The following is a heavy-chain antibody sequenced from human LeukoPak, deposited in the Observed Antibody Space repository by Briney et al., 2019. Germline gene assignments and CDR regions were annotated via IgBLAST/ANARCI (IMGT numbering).Heavy chain of an antibody. CDR1: GGSISSGSYY. J-gene: IGHJ3*02. CDR2: IYTSGST. Sequence: SQTLSLTCTVSGGSISSGSYYWSWIRQPAGKGLEWIGRIYTSGSTNYNPSPKSRVTISVDTSKNQFSLKLSSVTAADTAVYYCASYPGNDAFDIWGQGTMVTVSS. CDR3: ASYPGNDAFDI. V-gene: IGHV4-61*02.